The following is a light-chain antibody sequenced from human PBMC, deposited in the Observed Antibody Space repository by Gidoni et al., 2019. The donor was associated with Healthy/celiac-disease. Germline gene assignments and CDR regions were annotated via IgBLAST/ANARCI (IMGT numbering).Light chain of an antibody. CDR1: QSISSY. CDR3: QQSYSTPIT. J-gene: IGKJ5*01. Sequence: DRVTITCRASQSISSYLNWYQQKPGKAPKLLIYAASSLQSGVPSRFSGSGSGTDFTLTISSLQPEDFATYYCQQSYSTPITFGPGTRLEIQ. CDR2: AAS. V-gene: IGKV1-39*01.